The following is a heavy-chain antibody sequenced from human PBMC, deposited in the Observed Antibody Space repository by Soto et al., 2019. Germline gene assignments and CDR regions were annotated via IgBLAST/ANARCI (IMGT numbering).Heavy chain of an antibody. J-gene: IGHJ4*02. CDR3: ARRVDTTMGGHFDY. CDR1: GGSISSSIYY. CDR2: IYYTGST. V-gene: IGHV4-39*01. D-gene: IGHD5-18*01. Sequence: SETLSLTCTVSGGSISSSIYYWGGIRHPPEKGLEWIGSIYYTGSTHYNPSLKSRVTISEDTSKNQFSLKLSSVTAADTALYYCARRVDTTMGGHFDYWGQGTLVTVSS.